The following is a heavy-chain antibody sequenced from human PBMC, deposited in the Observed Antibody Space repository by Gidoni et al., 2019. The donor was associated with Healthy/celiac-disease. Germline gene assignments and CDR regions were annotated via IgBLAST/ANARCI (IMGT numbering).Heavy chain of an antibody. D-gene: IGHD6-19*01. V-gene: IGHV3-23*01. CDR3: AKDLGRGGSRIAVAGRAFDY. CDR1: GFTFRRYA. J-gene: IGHJ4*02. CDR2: MSGSGGST. Sequence: EVQLLESGGGWVQPGGSLRLSCAASGFTFRRYALSWVRQAPGKGLELGSAMSGSGGSTYYADSVKGRFTISRDNSKNTLYLQMNSLRAEDTAVYYCAKDLGRGGSRIAVAGRAFDYWGQGTLVTVSS.